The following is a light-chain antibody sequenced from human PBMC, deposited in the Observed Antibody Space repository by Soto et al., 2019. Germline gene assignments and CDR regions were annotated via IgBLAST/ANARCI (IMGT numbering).Light chain of an antibody. CDR2: DVS. V-gene: IGLV2-14*03. J-gene: IGLJ1*01. CDR1: SSDVGGYNY. Sequence: HSVLTKPASVNGAPGQSITISCTGTSSDVGGYNYVSWYQHHPGKAPKLMIFDVSNRPSGVSNRFSGSKSGNTASLTISGLQPEDEADYYCSSYTTSNTRQIVFGTGTKVTVL. CDR3: SSYTTSNTRQIV.